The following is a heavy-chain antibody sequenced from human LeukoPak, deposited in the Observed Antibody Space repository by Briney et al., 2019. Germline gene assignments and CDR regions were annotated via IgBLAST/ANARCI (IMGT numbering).Heavy chain of an antibody. D-gene: IGHD4-17*01. J-gene: IGHJ3*02. Sequence: SETLSLTCAVSDDSFSSHYWTWIRQPPGKELEWIGYISYIGTTNYNPSLKSRVTISIDTSKNQFSLKLSSVTAADTAVYYCARDLVTVTKGFDIWGQGTMVSVSS. CDR3: ARDLVTVTKGFDI. CDR1: DDSFSSHY. V-gene: IGHV4-59*11. CDR2: ISYIGTT.